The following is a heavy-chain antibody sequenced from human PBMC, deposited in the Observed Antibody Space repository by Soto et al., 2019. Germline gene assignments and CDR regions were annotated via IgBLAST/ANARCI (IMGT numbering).Heavy chain of an antibody. D-gene: IGHD4-17*01. Sequence: VQLVESGGGVVQPGRSLRLSCAASGFTFSSYAMHWVRQAPGKGLEWVAVISYDGSNKYYADSVKGRFTISRDNSKNALYLQMNRLRAEDTAVYYCARDRDYGGNLRAYFDLWGRGTLVTVSS. J-gene: IGHJ2*01. V-gene: IGHV3-30-3*01. CDR1: GFTFSSYA. CDR2: ISYDGSNK. CDR3: ARDRDYGGNLRAYFDL.